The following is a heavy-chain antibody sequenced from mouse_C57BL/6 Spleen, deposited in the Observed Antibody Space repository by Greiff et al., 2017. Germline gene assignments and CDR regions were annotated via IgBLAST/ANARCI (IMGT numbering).Heavy chain of an antibody. CDR3: ARGGLFDV. Sequence: VHVKQSGPELVKPGASVKIPCKASGYTFTDYNKDWVKQSHGKSLEWIGDINPNNGGTIYNQKFKGKATLTVDKSSSTAYMELRSLTSEDTAVYYCARGGLFDVWGTGTTVTVSS. J-gene: IGHJ1*03. V-gene: IGHV1-18*01. CDR2: INPNNGGT. CDR1: GYTFTDYN.